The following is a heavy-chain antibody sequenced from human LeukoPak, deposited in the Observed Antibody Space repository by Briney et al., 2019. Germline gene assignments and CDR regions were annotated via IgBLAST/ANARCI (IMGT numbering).Heavy chain of an antibody. J-gene: IGHJ4*02. CDR2: IYYSGST. CDR3: ARGASIAVADPFDY. D-gene: IGHD6-19*01. V-gene: IGHV4-39*01. CDR1: GGSISSSSYY. Sequence: SETLSLTCTVSGGSISSSSYYWGWIRQPPGKGLEWIGSIYYSGSTYYNPSLESRVTISVDTSKNQFSLKLSSVTAADTAVYYCARGASIAVADPFDYWGQGTLVTVSS.